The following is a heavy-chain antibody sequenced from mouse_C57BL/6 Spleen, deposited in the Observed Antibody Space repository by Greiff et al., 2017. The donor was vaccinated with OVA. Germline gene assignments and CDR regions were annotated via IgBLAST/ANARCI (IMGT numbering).Heavy chain of an antibody. V-gene: IGHV1-80*01. CDR1: GYAFSSYW. Sequence: QVQLKQSGAELVKPGASVKISCKASGYAFSSYWMNWVKQRPGKGLEWIGQIYPGDGDTNYNGKFKGKATLTADKSSSTAYMQLSSLTSEDSAVYFCARDGSNYEGSYFDYWGQGTTLTVSS. CDR3: ARDGSNYEGSYFDY. J-gene: IGHJ2*01. CDR2: IYPGDGDT. D-gene: IGHD2-5*01.